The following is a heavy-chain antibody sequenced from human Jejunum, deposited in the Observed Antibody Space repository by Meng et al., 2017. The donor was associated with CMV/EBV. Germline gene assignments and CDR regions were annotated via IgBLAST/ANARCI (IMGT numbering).Heavy chain of an antibody. CDR3: AKGGYNSWFDT. D-gene: IGHD5-24*01. CDR2: IQHSGIDK. V-gene: IGHV3-30*02. J-gene: IGHJ5*02. CDR1: GFAFSNYG. Sequence: QVQLVESGGGVVQPGGSLRLSCAASGFAFSNYGMHWVRQAPGRGLEWVAFIQHSGIDKYYTDSVKGRFTISRDNSKNTLFLQMNSLRAEETAVYYCAKGGYNSWFDTWGQGTLVTVAS.